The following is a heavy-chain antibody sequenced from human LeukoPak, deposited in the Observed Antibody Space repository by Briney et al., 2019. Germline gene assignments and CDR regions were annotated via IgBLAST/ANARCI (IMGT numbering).Heavy chain of an antibody. CDR1: GGSFSGYY. V-gene: IGHV4-34*01. J-gene: IGHJ6*02. CDR3: ARGPGGYSYGYEAEAGYGMDV. D-gene: IGHD5-18*01. CDR2: INHSGST. Sequence: PSETLSLTCAVYGGSFSGYYWSRIRQPPGKGLEWIGEINHSGSTNYNPSLKSRVTISVDTSKNQFSLKLSSVTAADTAVYYCARGPGGYSYGYEAEAGYGMDVWGQGTTVTVSS.